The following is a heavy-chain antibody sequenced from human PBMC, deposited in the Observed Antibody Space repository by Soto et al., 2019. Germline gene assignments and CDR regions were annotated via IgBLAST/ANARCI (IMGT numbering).Heavy chain of an antibody. D-gene: IGHD3-10*01. J-gene: IGHJ4*02. CDR3: ARGPHYYGSTSLYKFRSGFDS. Sequence: SETLSLTCTVSGGSISSYYWSWIRQPPGKGLEWIGYIYYSGSTNYNPSLKSRVTISVDTSKNQFSLKLSSVTAADTAVYICARGPHYYGSTSLYKFRSGFDSWGQGTLVTVSS. CDR1: GGSISSYY. V-gene: IGHV4-59*08. CDR2: IYYSGST.